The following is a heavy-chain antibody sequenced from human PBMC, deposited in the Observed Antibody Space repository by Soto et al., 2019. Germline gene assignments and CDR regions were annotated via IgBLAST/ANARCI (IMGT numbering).Heavy chain of an antibody. CDR1: GFTFSNYW. CDR2: IEGDGSTT. CDR3: ARGRFCSGSSCSGAWFDP. J-gene: IGHJ5*02. V-gene: IGHV3-74*01. Sequence: PGGSLRLSCAASGFTFSNYWMHWVRQVPGKGLVWVSRIEGDGSTTNYADSVKGRFTVSRDNAKNTLYLQMNSLRADDTAVYYCARGRFCSGSSCSGAWFDPWGQGT. D-gene: IGHD2-2*01.